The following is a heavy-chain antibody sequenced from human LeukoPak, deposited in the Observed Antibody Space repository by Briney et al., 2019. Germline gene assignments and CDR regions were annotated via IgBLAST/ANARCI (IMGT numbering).Heavy chain of an antibody. CDR3: ASKWGTGYDY. CDR1: GGTFSSYA. D-gene: IGHD7-27*01. CDR2: INPNSGGT. J-gene: IGHJ4*02. V-gene: IGHV1-2*02. Sequence: GASVKVSCKASGGTFSSYAISWVRQAPGQGLAWMGWINPNSGGTNYAQKFQGRVTMTRDTSISTAYMEWSRLRSDDTAVYYCASKWGTGYDYWGQGTLVTVSS.